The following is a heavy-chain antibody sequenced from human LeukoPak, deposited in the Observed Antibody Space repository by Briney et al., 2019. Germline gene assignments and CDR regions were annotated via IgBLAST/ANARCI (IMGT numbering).Heavy chain of an antibody. CDR2: IYTSGSN. D-gene: IGHD5-18*01. V-gene: IGHV4-4*07. Sequence: TSETLSLTCTVSGGSISTYYWSWIRQPAGKGLEWIGRIYTSGSNNYNPSLKSRLTMSIEPSKNQFSLKLSSVTAADTAVYYCARHRGYSYGFDDFNIWGQGTMVTVSS. CDR3: ARHRGYSYGFDDFNI. J-gene: IGHJ3*02. CDR1: GGSISTYY.